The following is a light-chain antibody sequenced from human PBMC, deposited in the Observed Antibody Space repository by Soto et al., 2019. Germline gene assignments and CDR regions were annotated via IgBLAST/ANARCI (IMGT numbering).Light chain of an antibody. Sequence: QSALTQPPSVSGAPGQRVTISCTGSSSNIGPGYDVHWYQHLPGTAPKLLIYSNTNRPSGVPDRFSGSRSGTSAPLAITGLQAEDEADYYCQSYDSSLSGSVFGTGTKVTVL. J-gene: IGLJ1*01. CDR2: SNT. CDR3: QSYDSSLSGSV. CDR1: SSNIGPGYD. V-gene: IGLV1-40*01.